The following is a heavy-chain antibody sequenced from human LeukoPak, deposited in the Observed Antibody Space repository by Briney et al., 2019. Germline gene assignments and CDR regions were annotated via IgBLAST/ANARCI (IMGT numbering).Heavy chain of an antibody. CDR1: GGSSSGYY. CDR2: INHSGST. D-gene: IGHD3-10*01. V-gene: IGHV4-34*01. J-gene: IGHJ6*02. CDR3: ARARSYYYGSGNHGMDV. Sequence: SETLSLTCAVYGGSSSGYYWSWIRQPPGKGLEWIGEINHSGSTNYDPSLKSRVTISVDTSKNQFSLKLSSVTAADTAVYYCARARSYYYGSGNHGMDVWGQGTTVTVSS.